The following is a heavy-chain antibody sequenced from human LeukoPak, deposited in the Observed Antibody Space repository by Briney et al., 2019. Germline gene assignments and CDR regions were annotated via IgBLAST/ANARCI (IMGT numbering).Heavy chain of an antibody. CDR1: GYSISSGYY. V-gene: IGHV4-38-2*02. Sequence: SETLSLTCTVSGYSISSGYYWGWIRQPPGKGLEWIGSIYHSGSTYYNPSLKSRVTISVDTSKNQFSLKLSSVTAADTAVYYCAREIAAAGTWGQGTLVTVSS. D-gene: IGHD6-13*01. CDR2: IYHSGST. J-gene: IGHJ4*02. CDR3: AREIAAAGT.